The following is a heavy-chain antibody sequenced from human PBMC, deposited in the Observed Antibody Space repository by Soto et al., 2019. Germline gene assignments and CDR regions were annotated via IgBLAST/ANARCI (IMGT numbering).Heavy chain of an antibody. V-gene: IGHV1-69*01. Sequence: QVQLVQSGAEVQKPGSSVKVSCKASGGTFSSYAISWVRQAPGQGLEWMGGIIPIFGTANYAQKFQGRVTITADESTSTAYMELSSLRSEDTAVYYCARDRRPYYYDSSGYYGVDYWGQGTLVTVSS. CDR2: IIPIFGTA. CDR1: GGTFSSYA. J-gene: IGHJ4*02. CDR3: ARDRRPYYYDSSGYYGVDY. D-gene: IGHD3-22*01.